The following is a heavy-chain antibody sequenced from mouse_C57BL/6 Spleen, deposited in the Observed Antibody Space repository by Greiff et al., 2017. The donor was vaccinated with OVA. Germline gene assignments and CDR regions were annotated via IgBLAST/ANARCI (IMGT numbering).Heavy chain of an antibody. D-gene: IGHD2-2*01. CDR2: IYPGDGDT. CDR3: AREAGGYYGYFDV. J-gene: IGHJ1*03. Sequence: VQLQESGPELVKPGASVKISCKASGYAFSSSWMNWVKQRPGKGLEWIGRIYPGDGDTNYNGKFKGKATLTADKSSSTAYMQLSSLTSEDSAVYFCAREAGGYYGYFDVWGTGTTVTVSS. CDR1: GYAFSSSW. V-gene: IGHV1-82*01.